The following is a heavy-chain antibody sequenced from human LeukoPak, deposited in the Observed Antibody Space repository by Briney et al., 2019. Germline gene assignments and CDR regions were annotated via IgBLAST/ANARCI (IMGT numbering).Heavy chain of an antibody. CDR2: ISGSGGST. D-gene: IGHD1-26*01. V-gene: IGHV3-23*01. J-gene: IGHJ3*02. CDR1: GSGFTFNNYW. Sequence: GGPLRLSCAASGSGFTFNNYWMHWVRQAPGKGLEWVSAISGSGGSTYYADSVKGRFTISRDNSKNTLYLQMNSLRAEDTAVYYCAKDGSYYWGSFDIWGQGTMVTVSS. CDR3: AKDGSYYWGSFDI.